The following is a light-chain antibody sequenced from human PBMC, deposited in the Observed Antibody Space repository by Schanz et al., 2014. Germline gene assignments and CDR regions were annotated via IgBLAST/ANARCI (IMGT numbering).Light chain of an antibody. Sequence: EIVLTQSPGTLSLSPGEGATLSCRASQSVSSNYLAWYQQKRGQAPRLLIYGGSSRATGVPARFSGRRSGTEFTLIISRLEPEDFAVYYCQHYGDSLWTFGQGTKVEIK. J-gene: IGKJ1*01. CDR1: QSVSSNY. CDR2: GGS. CDR3: QHYGDSLWT. V-gene: IGKV3-20*01.